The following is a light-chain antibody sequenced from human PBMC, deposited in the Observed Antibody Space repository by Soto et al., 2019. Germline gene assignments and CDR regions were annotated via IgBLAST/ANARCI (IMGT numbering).Light chain of an antibody. V-gene: IGKV3-20*01. CDR2: GAS. CDR3: QPYNRYSWT. CDR1: QTVSRTA. J-gene: IGKJ1*01. Sequence: TINYYGRETPTPAGRAGQTVSRTALAWYQQKPGQAPRLLIYGASTRATGIPDRFSGSGSGTEFTLTISTLESDDFTAYYCQPYNRYSWTFGQATKV.